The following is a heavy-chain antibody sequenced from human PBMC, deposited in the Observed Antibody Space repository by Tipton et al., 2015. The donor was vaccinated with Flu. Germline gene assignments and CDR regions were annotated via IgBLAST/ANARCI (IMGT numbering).Heavy chain of an antibody. V-gene: IGHV4-39*07. CDR3: ARETGGYSGSGAGN. Sequence: TLSLTCTVSGGSISSSSYYWGWIRQPPGKGLEWIGNIYYSGNTYYNPSLKSRVTISVDTSKNQFSLKLSSVTAADTAVYYCARETGGYSGSGAGNWGQGTLVTVSS. J-gene: IGHJ4*02. CDR2: IYYSGNT. D-gene: IGHD3-10*01. CDR1: GGSISSSSYY.